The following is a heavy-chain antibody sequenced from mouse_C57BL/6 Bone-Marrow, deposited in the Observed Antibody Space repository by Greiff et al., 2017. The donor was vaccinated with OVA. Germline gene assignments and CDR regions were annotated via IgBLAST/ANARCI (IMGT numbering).Heavy chain of an antibody. V-gene: IGHV1-4*01. D-gene: IGHD6-1*01. J-gene: IGHJ4*01. Sequence: LVESGAELARPGASVKMSCKASGYTFTSYTMHWVKQRPGQGLEWIGYINPSSGYTKYTQKFKDKATLTADKSSSTAYMQLSSLTSEDSAVYDCARSADSTPGAMDYWGQGTSVTVSA. CDR1: GYTFTSYT. CDR3: ARSADSTPGAMDY. CDR2: INPSSGYT.